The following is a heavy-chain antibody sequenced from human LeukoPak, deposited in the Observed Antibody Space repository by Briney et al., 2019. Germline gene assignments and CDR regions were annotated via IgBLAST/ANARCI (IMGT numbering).Heavy chain of an antibody. D-gene: IGHD4-17*01. CDR1: GFTFSRYS. V-gene: IGHV3-30-3*01. CDR3: ARDPLLTTVTTSAFDI. J-gene: IGHJ3*02. Sequence: GRSLRLSCAASGFTFSRYSMHWVRQAPGKGLEWVSFLSSDGSNKYYADSAKGRFIISRDNSKNTLYLQMNGLRVEDTAVYYCARDPLLTTVTTSAFDIWGQGTMVTVSS. CDR2: LSSDGSNK.